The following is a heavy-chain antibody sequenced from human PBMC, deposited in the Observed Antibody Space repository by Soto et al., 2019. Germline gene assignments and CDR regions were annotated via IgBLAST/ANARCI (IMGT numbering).Heavy chain of an antibody. CDR3: ARDSRITIFGVAHNWFDP. V-gene: IGHV1-18*01. D-gene: IGHD3-3*01. CDR2: ISAYNGNT. CDR1: GYTFTSYG. J-gene: IGHJ5*02. Sequence: ASVNVSCKASGYTFTSYGISWVRQAPGQGLEWMGWISAYNGNTNYAQKLQGRVTMTTDTSTSTAYMELRSLRSDDTAVYYCARDSRITIFGVAHNWFDPWGQGTLVTVSS.